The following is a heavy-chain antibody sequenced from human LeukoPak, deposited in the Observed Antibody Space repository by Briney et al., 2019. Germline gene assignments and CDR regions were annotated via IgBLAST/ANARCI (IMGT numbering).Heavy chain of an antibody. D-gene: IGHD6-6*01. CDR2: IKSKTDGRTT. J-gene: IGHJ4*02. V-gene: IGHV3-15*01. CDR3: TTVPAARPD. Sequence: GGSLRLSCAASGFTFSNAWMSWVRQAPGKGLEWVGRIKSKTDGRTTDYAAPVKGRFTISRDDSKNTLYLQMNSLKTEDTAVYYCTTVPAARPDWGQGTLVTVSS. CDR1: GFTFSNAW.